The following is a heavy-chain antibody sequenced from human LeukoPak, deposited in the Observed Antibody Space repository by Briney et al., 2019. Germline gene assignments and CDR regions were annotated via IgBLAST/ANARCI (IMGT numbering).Heavy chain of an antibody. J-gene: IGHJ6*02. D-gene: IGHD6-19*01. V-gene: IGHV3-23*01. CDR1: GFTFSSYA. CDR2: ISGSDGST. CDR3: AKLGSGWSKGVYYYYGMDV. Sequence: GGSLRLSCAASGFTFSSYAMSWVRQAPGKGLEWVSAISGSDGSTYYADSVKGRFTISRDNSKNTLYLQMNSLRAEDTAVYYCAKLGSGWSKGVYYYYGMDVWGQGTTVTVSS.